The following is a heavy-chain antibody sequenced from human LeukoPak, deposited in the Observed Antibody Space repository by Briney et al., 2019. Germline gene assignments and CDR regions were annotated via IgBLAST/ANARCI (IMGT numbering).Heavy chain of an antibody. CDR3: ATVALGYYYGSGGNWIDP. CDR1: GYTLTELS. D-gene: IGHD3-10*01. J-gene: IGHJ5*02. Sequence: ASVKVSCKVSGYTLTELSMHWVRQAPGKGLEWMGGFDPEDGETIYAQKFQGRVTMTEDTSTDTAYMELSSLRSEDTAVYYCATVALGYYYGSGGNWIDPWGQGTLVTVSS. V-gene: IGHV1-24*01. CDR2: FDPEDGET.